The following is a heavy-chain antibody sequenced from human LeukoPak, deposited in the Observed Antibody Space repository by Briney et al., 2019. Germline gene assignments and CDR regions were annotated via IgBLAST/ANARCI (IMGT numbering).Heavy chain of an antibody. V-gene: IGHV4-59*13. CDR1: GGSISSYY. CDR2: IYYSGST. J-gene: IGHJ4*02. Sequence: SEPLSLTYTVSGGSISSYYWRWIRQPPGKAREWIGYIYYSGSTNYNPSLKSRVTISVDTSKNQFSLKLSSVTGADTAVDYCAGGVVGAPTMGSGVDYWGQGALVTVSS. CDR3: AGGVVGAPTMGSGVDY. D-gene: IGHD1-26*01.